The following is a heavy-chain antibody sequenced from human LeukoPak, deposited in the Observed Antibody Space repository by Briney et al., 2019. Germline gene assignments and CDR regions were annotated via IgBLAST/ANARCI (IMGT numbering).Heavy chain of an antibody. CDR1: GLTVSSSY. Sequence: GGSLRLSCAASGLTVSSSYMSWVRQAPGKGLEWVSIIYNDGSTYYADSMKGRFTISRDNSKNTLYLQMNSLRAEDTAIYYCAKRRADYYGSGRGLNYFDYWGQGTLVTVSS. CDR2: IYNDGST. D-gene: IGHD3-10*01. J-gene: IGHJ4*02. CDR3: AKRRADYYGSGRGLNYFDY. V-gene: IGHV3-53*01.